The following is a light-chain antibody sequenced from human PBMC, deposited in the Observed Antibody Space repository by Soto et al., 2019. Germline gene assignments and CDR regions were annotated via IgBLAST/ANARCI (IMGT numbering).Light chain of an antibody. J-gene: IGLJ1*01. CDR1: SSDVGGYNY. V-gene: IGLV2-14*01. Sequence: QSALTQPASVSGSPGQSITISCTGTSSDVGGYNYVSWYQRHPGKAPKLMIYEVSNRPSGVSNRFSSSKSGNTASLTISGLQAEDEADYYCSSYTSSSTYYVFGTGTKVTVL. CDR2: EVS. CDR3: SSYTSSSTYYV.